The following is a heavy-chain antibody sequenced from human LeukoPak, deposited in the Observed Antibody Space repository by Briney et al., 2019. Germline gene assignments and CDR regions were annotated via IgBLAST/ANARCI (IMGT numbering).Heavy chain of an antibody. CDR2: IWYDGSIQ. Sequence: PGGSLRLSCAASGFTFSSYSMNWVRQAPGKGLEWVAAIWYDGSIQYYADSVKGRFTISRDNSKNTLYLQMDSLRAEDTAVYYCARAFSDSSGYYYHLDYWGQGTLVTVSS. CDR1: GFTFSSYS. CDR3: ARAFSDSSGYYYHLDY. V-gene: IGHV3-33*08. D-gene: IGHD3-22*01. J-gene: IGHJ4*02.